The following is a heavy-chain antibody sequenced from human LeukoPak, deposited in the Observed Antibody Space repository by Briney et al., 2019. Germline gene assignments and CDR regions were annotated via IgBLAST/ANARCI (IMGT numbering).Heavy chain of an antibody. CDR1: GYTFTGYY. J-gene: IGHJ4*02. V-gene: IGHV1-2*02. CDR2: INPNSGGT. D-gene: IGHD3-22*01. CDR3: ARVAPSHITMIVVDIFDY. Sequence: ASVKVSCKASGYTFTGYYMHWVRQAPGQGLEWMGWINPNSGGTNYAQKFQGRVTMTRDTSISTAYMELSRLRFDDTAVYYCARVAPSHITMIVVDIFDYWGQGTLVTVSS.